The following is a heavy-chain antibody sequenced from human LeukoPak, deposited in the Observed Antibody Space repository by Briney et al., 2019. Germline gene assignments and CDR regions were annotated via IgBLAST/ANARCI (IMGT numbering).Heavy chain of an antibody. CDR1: GGSVSSGRYY. V-gene: IGHV4-61*01. CDR2: IYYTGST. Sequence: SETLSLTCSVSGGSVSSGRYYWSWIRQPPGKGLEWIGFIYYTGSTNYNPSLKSRVTILLDTSKNQFSLKLTSVTAADTAVYYCARGKGDYYFDYWGQGTLVTVSS. J-gene: IGHJ4*02. D-gene: IGHD2-21*02. CDR3: ARGKGDYYFDY.